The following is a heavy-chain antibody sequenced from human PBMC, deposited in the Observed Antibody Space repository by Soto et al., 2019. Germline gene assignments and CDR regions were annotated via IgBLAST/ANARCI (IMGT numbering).Heavy chain of an antibody. J-gene: IGHJ4*02. V-gene: IGHV4-61*03. CDR3: ARESDSGGYYFDY. D-gene: IGHD3-10*01. CDR1: GGSVSSGSYY. CDR2: IYNSGST. Sequence: SETLSLTCTVSGGSVSSGSYYWSWIRQPPGKGLEWIGYIYNSGSTNYNPSLKSRVTISVDTSKNHFSLRMSSVTAADTAVYYCARESDSGGYYFDYWGRGTLVTVSS.